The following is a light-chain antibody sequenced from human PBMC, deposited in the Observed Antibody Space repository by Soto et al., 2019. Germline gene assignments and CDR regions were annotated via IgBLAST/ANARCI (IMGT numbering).Light chain of an antibody. J-gene: IGKJ5*01. Sequence: EIVWTQAPGTLSLSPGERATLSCRASQSVSSSYLAWYQQKPGQAPRLLIYGASSRSTGIPDRCSGSGSGTDFTLTISRLVPEDFAVYYCQQYGSSPPITFGQGTRRAIK. CDR3: QQYGSSPPIT. CDR2: GAS. CDR1: QSVSSSY. V-gene: IGKV3-20*01.